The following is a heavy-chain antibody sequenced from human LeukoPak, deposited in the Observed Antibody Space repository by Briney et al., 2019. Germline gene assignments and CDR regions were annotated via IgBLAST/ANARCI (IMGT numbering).Heavy chain of an antibody. D-gene: IGHD2-15*01. CDR2: ISYDGTNK. CDR3: AKFWTGVAATPAY. CDR1: GFTFRNYA. Sequence: GGSLRLSCGASGFTFRNYAMTWVRQAPGKGLEWVAVISYDGTNKYYADSVKGRFTISRDNSKNTLYLQMNSLRTDDTAVYYCAKFWTGVAATPAYWGQGTLVTVSS. J-gene: IGHJ4*02. V-gene: IGHV3-30*18.